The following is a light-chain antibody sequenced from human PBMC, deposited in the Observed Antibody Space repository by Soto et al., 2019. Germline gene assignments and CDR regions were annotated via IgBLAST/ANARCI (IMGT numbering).Light chain of an antibody. CDR1: SSNIGAGYD. V-gene: IGLV1-40*01. CDR3: QAYESSLSGVV. J-gene: IGLJ2*01. Sequence: QSVLTQPPSVSGAPGQTVTISCTGSSSNIGAGYDVHWYQQLPGTAPKRLISGNSNRPSGVPNRFSGSKSGTSASLAITGLQAADEADYYCQAYESSLSGVVFGGGTKLTVL. CDR2: GNS.